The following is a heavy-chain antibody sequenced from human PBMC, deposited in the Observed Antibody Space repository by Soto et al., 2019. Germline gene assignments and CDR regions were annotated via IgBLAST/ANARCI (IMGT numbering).Heavy chain of an antibody. CDR1: GGTFSNYT. CDR3: XXXXXXXXVTVSTHVDY. CDR2: IIPILDIA. V-gene: IGHV1-69*02. D-gene: IGHD4-17*01. J-gene: IGHJ4*02. Sequence: QVQLVQSGAEVKKPGSSVKVSCKASGGTFSNYTITWVRQAXGXGLGWMGRIIPILDIANYAKKFQGRVXXXXXXXXXXXXXXXXXXXXXXXXXXXXXXXXXXXXVTVSTHVDYWGQGTLVIVSS.